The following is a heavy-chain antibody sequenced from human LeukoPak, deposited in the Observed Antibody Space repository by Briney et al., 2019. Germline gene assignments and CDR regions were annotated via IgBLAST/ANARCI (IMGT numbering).Heavy chain of an antibody. Sequence: PGGSLRLSCAAXGFTFSSXXXXXXXXAXGKGLEWVAVISYDGSNKXXVDXVKGRFTXXXXXSKNTLYLQMNSLRAEDTAVYYCAKGYYGMDVWGQGTTVTVSS. J-gene: IGHJ6*02. V-gene: IGHV3-30*18. CDR3: AKGYYGMDV. CDR2: ISYDGSNK. CDR1: GFTFSSXX.